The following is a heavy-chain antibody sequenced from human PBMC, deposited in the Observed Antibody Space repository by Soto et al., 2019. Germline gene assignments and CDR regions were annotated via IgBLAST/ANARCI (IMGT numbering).Heavy chain of an antibody. CDR1: GFTFCSYG. Sequence: GGSLRLSCAASGFTFCSYGMHWVRQAPGKGLEWVAVISYDGSNKYYADSVKGRFTISRDNSKNTLYLQMNSLRAEDTAVYYCAKVNSHWFDPWGQGTLVTVSS. CDR2: ISYDGSNK. V-gene: IGHV3-30*18. CDR3: AKVNSHWFDP. J-gene: IGHJ5*02.